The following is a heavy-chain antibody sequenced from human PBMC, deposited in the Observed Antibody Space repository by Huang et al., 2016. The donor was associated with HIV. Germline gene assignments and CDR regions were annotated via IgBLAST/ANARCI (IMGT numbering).Heavy chain of an antibody. CDR2: KSYDGSSK. V-gene: IGHV3-30*18. D-gene: IGHD1-26*01. CDR3: AKDGRGSGTYYDYFEY. J-gene: IGHJ4*02. CDR1: GFTFNKFD. Sequence: QVQLVESGGGVVQPGWSLRLSCAAFGFTFNKFDMHWVRQAPGKGLEWVAIKSYDGSSKYHADSVKGRFTISRDNSKNTVYLQMNSLRVEDTAVYYCAKDGRGSGTYYDYFEYWGQGTLVTVSS.